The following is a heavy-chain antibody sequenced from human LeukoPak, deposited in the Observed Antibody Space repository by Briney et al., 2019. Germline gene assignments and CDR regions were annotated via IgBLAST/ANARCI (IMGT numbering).Heavy chain of an antibody. D-gene: IGHD6-6*01. CDR3: AREYSSSLYFDY. J-gene: IGHJ4*02. V-gene: IGHV3-21*01. CDR1: GFTFSSYS. CDR2: ISSSSSYI. Sequence: PGGSLRLSCAASGFTFSSYSMNWVRQAPGKGLEWVSSISSSSSYIYYADSVKGRFTISRDNAKNSLYLQMNSLRAEDTAVYYCAREYSSSLYFDYWGQGTLVTVSS.